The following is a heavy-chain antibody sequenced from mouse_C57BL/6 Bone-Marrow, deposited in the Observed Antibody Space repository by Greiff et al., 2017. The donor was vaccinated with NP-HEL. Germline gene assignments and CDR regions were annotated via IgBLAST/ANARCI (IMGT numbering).Heavy chain of an antibody. CDR2: ISSGSSTI. CDR3: AMVTTVYYYAMDY. Sequence: EVQGVESGGGLVKPGGSLKLSCAASGFTFSDYGMHWVRQAPEKGLEWVAYISSGSSTIYYADTVKGRFTISRDNAKNTLFLQMTSLRSEDTSMYYCAMVTTVYYYAMDYWGQGTSVTVSS. V-gene: IGHV5-17*01. D-gene: IGHD2-2*01. CDR1: GFTFSDYG. J-gene: IGHJ4*01.